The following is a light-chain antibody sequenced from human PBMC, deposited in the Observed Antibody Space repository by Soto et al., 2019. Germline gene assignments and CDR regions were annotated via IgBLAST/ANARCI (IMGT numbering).Light chain of an antibody. CDR1: SSDVGGYNY. CDR2: DVS. Sequence: QSALTQPASVSGSPGQSITISCTGTSSDVGGYNYVSWYQQHPGKAPKLMIYDVSNRPSGVSNRSSGSKSGNTASLTISGLQAEDEADYYCSSYTSSSTLVVFGGGTKVTVL. J-gene: IGLJ2*01. CDR3: SSYTSSSTLVV. V-gene: IGLV2-14*01.